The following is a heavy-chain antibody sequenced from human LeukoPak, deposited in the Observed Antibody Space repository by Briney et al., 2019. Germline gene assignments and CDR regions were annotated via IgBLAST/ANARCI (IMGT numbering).Heavy chain of an antibody. V-gene: IGHV2-70*04. CDR2: IDWDDDK. CDR3: ARIMQEAFDI. Sequence: SGPTLVKPTQSLTLTCTFSGFSLNTHGMRVSWIRQPPGKALEWLARIDWDDDKFYTTSLKTRLTISKDTSKNQVVLTMTNMDPVDTATYYCARIMQEAFDIWGRGTMVTVSS. J-gene: IGHJ3*02. CDR1: GFSLNTHGMR.